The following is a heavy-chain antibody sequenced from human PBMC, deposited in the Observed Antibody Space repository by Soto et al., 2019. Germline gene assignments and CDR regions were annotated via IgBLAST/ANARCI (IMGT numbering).Heavy chain of an antibody. J-gene: IGHJ6*02. V-gene: IGHV4-34*01. Sequence: SETLSLTCAVYGGSFSGYYWSWIRQPPGKGLEWIGEINHSGSTNYNPSLKSRVTISVDTSKNQFSLKLSSVTAADTAVYYCARGGYRILLEIPPTPYYGMDVWGQGTTVTVSS. CDR1: GGSFSGYY. D-gene: IGHD5-12*01. CDR3: ARGGYRILLEIPPTPYYGMDV. CDR2: INHSGST.